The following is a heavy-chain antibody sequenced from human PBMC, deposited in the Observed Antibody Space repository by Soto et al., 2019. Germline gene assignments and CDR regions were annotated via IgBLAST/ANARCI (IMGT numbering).Heavy chain of an antibody. Sequence: EVQLVESGGGLVKPGGSLRLSCAASGFTFSSYSMNWVRQAPGKGLEWVSSISSSSSYIYYADSVKGRFTISRDNAKNSLYLQMNSLRAEDTAVYYCARDLDTAMAHPNKYGMDVWGQGTTVTVSS. J-gene: IGHJ6*02. CDR1: GFTFSSYS. V-gene: IGHV3-21*01. D-gene: IGHD5-18*01. CDR2: ISSSSSYI. CDR3: ARDLDTAMAHPNKYGMDV.